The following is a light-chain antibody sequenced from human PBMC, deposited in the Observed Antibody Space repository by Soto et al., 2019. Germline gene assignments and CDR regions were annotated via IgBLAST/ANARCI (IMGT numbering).Light chain of an antibody. CDR1: HSINNY. J-gene: IGKJ1*01. V-gene: IGKV1-39*01. CDR2: AAS. Sequence: QITQSPSSLSASVGDRVIISCRADHSINNYLNWYQQKPGQVPKLLIYAASTLQSGVPSRFSGSGSGRVFTLTINSLQPEDFATYYCQQSYSTLGTFGRGTRVEL. CDR3: QQSYSTLGT.